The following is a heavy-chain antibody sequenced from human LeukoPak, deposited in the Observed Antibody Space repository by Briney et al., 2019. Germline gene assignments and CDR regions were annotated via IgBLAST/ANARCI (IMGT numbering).Heavy chain of an antibody. CDR3: ARDRSDGFDY. Sequence: GGSLRLSCAASGFTDSSNSMSWVRQAPGKGLEWVSVLYSGGNTYYADSVKGRFTISRDNSKNTLYLQMNSLRTEDTAVYYCARDRSDGFDYWGQGTLVTVSS. CDR2: LYSGGNT. CDR1: GFTDSSNS. J-gene: IGHJ4*02. V-gene: IGHV3-53*01.